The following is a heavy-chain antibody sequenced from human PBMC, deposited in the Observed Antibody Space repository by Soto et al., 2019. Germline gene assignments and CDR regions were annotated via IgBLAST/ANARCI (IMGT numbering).Heavy chain of an antibody. CDR3: EKDRRDILTAYYFDY. D-gene: IGHD3-9*01. CDR1: GGSISSYY. J-gene: IGHJ4*02. V-gene: IGHV4-59*01. Sequence: SETLSLTCTVSGGSISSYYWSWIRQPPGKGLEWIGYIYYSGSTNYNPSLKSRVTISVDTSKNQFSLKLSSVTAADTAVYYCEKDRRDILTAYYFDYWGQGTLVTVSS. CDR2: IYYSGST.